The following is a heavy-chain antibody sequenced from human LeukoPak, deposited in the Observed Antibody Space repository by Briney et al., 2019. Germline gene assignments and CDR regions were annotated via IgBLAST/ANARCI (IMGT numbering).Heavy chain of an antibody. CDR1: GYTFTGYY. D-gene: IGHD7-27*01. Sequence: GALVKVSCKASGYTFTGYYMHWVRQAPGQGLGGMGWINPNSGVTDYSQNLQGRVTLTRDTYLSTAYMELSRLGSDDTAVYFCARDLEVSSVNLGLDPWGQGTLVTVSS. CDR2: INPNSGVT. J-gene: IGHJ5*02. V-gene: IGHV1-2*02. CDR3: ARDLEVSSVNLGLDP.